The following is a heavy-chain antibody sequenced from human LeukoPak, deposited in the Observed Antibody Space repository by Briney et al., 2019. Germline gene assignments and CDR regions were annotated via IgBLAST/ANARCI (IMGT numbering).Heavy chain of an antibody. Sequence: KPGGSLRLSCAASGFTFSDYYMSWIRQAPGKGLEWVSYISSSGSTIYYADSVKGRFTISRDNSKNTLYLQMNSLRAEDTAVYYCANDLWFGESNFDYWGQGTLVTVSS. V-gene: IGHV3-11*01. CDR3: ANDLWFGESNFDY. J-gene: IGHJ4*02. CDR1: GFTFSDYY. D-gene: IGHD3-10*01. CDR2: ISSSGSTI.